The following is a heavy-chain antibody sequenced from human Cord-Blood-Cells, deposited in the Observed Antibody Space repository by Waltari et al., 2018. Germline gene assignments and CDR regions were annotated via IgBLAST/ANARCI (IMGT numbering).Heavy chain of an antibody. D-gene: IGHD3-3*01. Sequence: QVQLVESGGGVVQPGRSLRLSCAASGFTFSSYGMHWVRQAPGKGVEWVAVIWYDGSNKYYADSVKGRFTISRDNSKNTLYLQMNSLRAEDTAVYYCARARGVASLDYWGQGTLVTVSS. V-gene: IGHV3-33*01. CDR2: IWYDGSNK. CDR3: ARARGVASLDY. J-gene: IGHJ4*02. CDR1: GFTFSSYG.